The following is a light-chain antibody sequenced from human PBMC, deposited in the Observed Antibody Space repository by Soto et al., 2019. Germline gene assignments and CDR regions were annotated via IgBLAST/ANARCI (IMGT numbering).Light chain of an antibody. CDR2: DAS. V-gene: IGKV3-11*01. CDR3: QQRSNWPSIA. J-gene: IGKJ5*01. CDR1: QSVSSY. Sequence: EIVLTQSPATLSLSPGERATLSCRASQSVSSYLAGYQQKHGHHPRLLIYDASYRATGIPARFSGSGSGTDFTLTISSLEPEDFSVYYCQQRSNWPSIAFGQGTRLEIK.